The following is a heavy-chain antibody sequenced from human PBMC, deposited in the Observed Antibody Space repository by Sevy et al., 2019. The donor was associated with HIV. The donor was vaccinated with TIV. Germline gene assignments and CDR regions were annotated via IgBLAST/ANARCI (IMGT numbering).Heavy chain of an antibody. CDR1: GGSISSYY. CDR2: IYYSGST. V-gene: IGHV4-59*01. CDR3: ARDTQLGQLDY. Sequence: SETLSLTCTVSGGSISSYYWSWIRQPPGKGLEWIGYIYYSGSTNYNPSLKSRVTISVDTSKNQFSLKLSSVTAAGTAVYYCARDTQLGQLDYWGQGTLVTVSS. D-gene: IGHD1-1*01. J-gene: IGHJ4*02.